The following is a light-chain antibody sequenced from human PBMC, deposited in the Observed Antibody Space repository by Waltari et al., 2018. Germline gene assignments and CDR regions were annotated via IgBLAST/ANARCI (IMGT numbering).Light chain of an antibody. CDR2: SNT. J-gene: IGLJ3*02. CDR3: QSYDRSLSGSV. V-gene: IGLV1-40*01. Sequence: QSVLTQPPSVSGAPGQRVTISCTGSSSNLGAGYDVHWYQQFPGAGPKLIIYSNTHRPSGGPARFSGSKSGTSASLAVTGLQADDEADYYCQSYDRSLSGSVFGGGTKLTVL. CDR1: SSNLGAGYD.